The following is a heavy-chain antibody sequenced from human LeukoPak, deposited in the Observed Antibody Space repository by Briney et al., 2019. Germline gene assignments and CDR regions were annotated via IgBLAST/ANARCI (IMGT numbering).Heavy chain of an antibody. CDR1: GGSFSGYY. D-gene: IGHD2-2*02. CDR2: ISHSGST. CDR3: ARVPAAINRMRQQLVSYYFDY. Sequence: SETLSLTCAVYGGSFSGYYWSWIRQPPGKGLEWIGEISHSGSTNCNPSLKSRVTISVDTSKNQFSPKLSSVTAADTAVYYCARVPAAINRMRQQLVSYYFDYWGQGTLVTVSS. V-gene: IGHV4-34*01. J-gene: IGHJ4*02.